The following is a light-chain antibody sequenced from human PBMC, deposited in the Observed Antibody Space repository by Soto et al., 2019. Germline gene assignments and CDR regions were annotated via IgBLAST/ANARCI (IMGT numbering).Light chain of an antibody. J-gene: IGKJ5*01. V-gene: IGKV3-11*01. CDR1: QSVSRY. CDR2: DVS. Sequence: EIVLTQFKANLSLSPPERVTLXCRASQSVSRYLAWYQQKPGQAPRLLIYDVSTRATGIPARFSGSGSGTDFTLTISSLEPEDFAIYSCQQRSDWPITFGQGTRLEIK. CDR3: QQRSDWPIT.